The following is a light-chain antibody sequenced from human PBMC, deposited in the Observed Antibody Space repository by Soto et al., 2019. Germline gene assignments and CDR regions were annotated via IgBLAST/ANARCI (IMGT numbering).Light chain of an antibody. CDR1: ALPKQY. Sequence: SYELTQPPSVSVSPGQTARITCSGDALPKQYAYWYQQKPGQAPVLVIYKDSERPSGIPERFSGSSSGTTVTLTISGVQAEDEADYYCCAFTSAGTWVFGGGTKLTVL. CDR3: CAFTSAGTWV. J-gene: IGLJ3*02. V-gene: IGLV3-25*02. CDR2: KDS.